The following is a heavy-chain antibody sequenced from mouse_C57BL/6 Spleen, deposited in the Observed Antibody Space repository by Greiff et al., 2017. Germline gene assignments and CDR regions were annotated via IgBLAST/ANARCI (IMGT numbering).Heavy chain of an antibody. J-gene: IGHJ2*01. Sequence: QKTGEEMVRPGTSVKLSGKASGYTFTSSWMNWVKQRPGQGLEWIGVLDPSDSYTNYNQKFKGKATLTVDTSSSTAYMQLSSLTSEDSAVYYCARGRITTVVPYYFDYWGQCTTLTVSS. CDR2: LDPSDSYT. V-gene: IGHV1-59*01. D-gene: IGHD1-1*01. CDR1: GYTFTSSW. CDR3: ARGRITTVVPYYFDY.